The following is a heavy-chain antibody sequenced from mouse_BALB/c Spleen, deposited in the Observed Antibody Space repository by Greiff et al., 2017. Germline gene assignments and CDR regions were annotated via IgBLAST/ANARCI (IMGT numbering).Heavy chain of an antibody. CDR3: ARAVMIAC. J-gene: IGHJ3*01. CDR2: IYSGDGDT. D-gene: IGHD2-3*01. Sequence: QVQLQQSGAELARPGASVKLSCKASGYTFTSYWLKWVKQRPGQGLEWIGAIYSGDGDTGYTQKFKGMATLTADKSSSTAYMQLSSLASGDSAVYYCARAVMIACWGKGTMVTVSA. V-gene: IGHV1-87*01. CDR1: GYTFTSYW.